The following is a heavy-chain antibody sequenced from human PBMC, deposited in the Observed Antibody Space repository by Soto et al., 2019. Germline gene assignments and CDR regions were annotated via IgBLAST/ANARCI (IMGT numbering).Heavy chain of an antibody. CDR1: GFTVSTKY. J-gene: IGHJ4*02. Sequence: GGFLRLSCAASGFTVSTKYMSWVRQAPGKGLEWVSVIYSGGSTYYADSVKGRFTISRDNSKNTLYLQMNSLRAEDTAVYYCASTAHSSGWFDYFDYWGQGTLVTVSS. CDR3: ASTAHSSGWFDYFDY. V-gene: IGHV3-66*01. CDR2: IYSGGST. D-gene: IGHD6-19*01.